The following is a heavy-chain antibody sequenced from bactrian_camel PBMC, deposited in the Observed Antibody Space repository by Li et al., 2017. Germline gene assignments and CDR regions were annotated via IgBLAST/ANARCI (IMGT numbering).Heavy chain of an antibody. CDR1: GTMYSSNC. V-gene: IGHV3S54*01. Sequence: VQLVESGGGSVQTGGSLILSCVTIGTMYSSNCMGWFRQAPGKEHERVATIYPSNGKTYYVDSVEGRFTISQDSAGKNLTLQMTGLKPEDTAMYYCAAGYTVLDLPGNEGYCPPTLRGQGTQVTVS. D-gene: IGHD5*01. CDR3: AAGYTVLDLPGNEGYCPPTL. J-gene: IGHJ4*01. CDR2: IYPSNGKT.